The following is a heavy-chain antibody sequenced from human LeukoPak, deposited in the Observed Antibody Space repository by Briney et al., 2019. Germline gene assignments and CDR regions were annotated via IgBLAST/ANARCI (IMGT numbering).Heavy chain of an antibody. CDR1: GGSFSGYY. J-gene: IGHJ4*02. V-gene: IGHV4-34*01. CDR2: INHSGST. Sequence: KPSETPSLTCAVYGGSFSGYYWSWIRQPPGKGLEWIGEINHSGSTNYNPSLKSRVTISVDTSKNQFSLKLSSVTAADTAVYYCARLRPAIAAAGNYFDYWGQGTLVTVSS. CDR3: ARLRPAIAAAGNYFDY. D-gene: IGHD6-13*01.